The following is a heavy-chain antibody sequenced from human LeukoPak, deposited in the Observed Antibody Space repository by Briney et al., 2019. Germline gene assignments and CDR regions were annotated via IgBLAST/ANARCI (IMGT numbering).Heavy chain of an antibody. J-gene: IGHJ4*02. CDR1: GGSISSSSYY. Sequence: SETLSLTCTVSGGSISSSSYYWGWIRQPPGKGLEWIGSIYYSGSTYYNPSLKSRVTISVDTSKNQFSLKLSSVTAADTAVYYCARGPERWLQLDYWGQGTLVTVSS. V-gene: IGHV4-39*07. D-gene: IGHD5-24*01. CDR2: IYYSGST. CDR3: ARGPERWLQLDY.